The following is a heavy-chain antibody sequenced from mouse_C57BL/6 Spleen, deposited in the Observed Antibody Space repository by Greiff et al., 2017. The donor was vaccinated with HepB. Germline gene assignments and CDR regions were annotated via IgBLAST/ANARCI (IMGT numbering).Heavy chain of an antibody. Sequence: QVQLQQSGAELVKPGASVKLSCKASGYTFTEYTIHWVKQRSGQGLEWIGWFYPGSGSIKYNEKFKDKATLTADKSSSTVYMELSRLTSEDSAVYFCARHEEPLYYGSSYGYFDGWGTGTTVTVSS. CDR2: FYPGSGSI. D-gene: IGHD1-1*01. J-gene: IGHJ1*03. CDR3: ARHEEPLYYGSSYGYFDG. V-gene: IGHV1-62-2*01. CDR1: GYTFTEYT.